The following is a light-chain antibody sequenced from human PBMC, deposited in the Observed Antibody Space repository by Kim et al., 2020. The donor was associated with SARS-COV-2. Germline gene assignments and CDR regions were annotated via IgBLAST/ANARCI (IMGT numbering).Light chain of an antibody. Sequence: SSELTQDPAVSVALGQTVRISCQGDSLRNNYASWYQQKPGQAPINIIYGKSNRLSGIPDRFSGSTSGDTASLTITGAQAEDEAYYYCNCRDTSGDHLIFGGGTMLTVL. CDR3: NCRDTSGDHLI. V-gene: IGLV3-19*01. CDR2: GKS. CDR1: SLRNNY. J-gene: IGLJ2*01.